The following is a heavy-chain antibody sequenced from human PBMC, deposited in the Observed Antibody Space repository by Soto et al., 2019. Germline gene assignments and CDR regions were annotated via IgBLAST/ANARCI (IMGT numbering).Heavy chain of an antibody. J-gene: IGHJ6*02. V-gene: IGHV3-23*01. CDR1: GFTFSDYA. Sequence: GGSLRLSCLPSGFTFSDYAMTCVRHVPGRGLEWVSSLNGAGGSTYYADSVRGRFTISRDNSQNTLFLQMNRLTVDDTAIYYCAAPRDEYGSGISWFTYGMDVWGQGTTVTVSS. D-gene: IGHD3-10*01. CDR2: LNGAGGST. CDR3: AAPRDEYGSGISWFTYGMDV.